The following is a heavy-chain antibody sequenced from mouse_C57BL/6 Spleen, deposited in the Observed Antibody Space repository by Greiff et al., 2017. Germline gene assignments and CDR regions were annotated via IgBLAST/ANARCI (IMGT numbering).Heavy chain of an antibody. D-gene: IGHD1-1*01. CDR1: GFTFSSYA. CDR3: ARDYYEGAMDY. Sequence: EVQLQESGGGLVKPGGSLKLSCAASGFTFSSYAMSWVRQTPEKRLEWVATISDGGSYTYYPDNVKGRFTISRDNAKNNLYLQMSHLKSEDTAMYYCARDYYEGAMDYWGQGTSVTVSS. CDR2: ISDGGSYT. V-gene: IGHV5-4*01. J-gene: IGHJ4*01.